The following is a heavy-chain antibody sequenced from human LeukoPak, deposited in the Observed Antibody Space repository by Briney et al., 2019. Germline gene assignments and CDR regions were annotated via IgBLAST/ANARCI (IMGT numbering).Heavy chain of an antibody. D-gene: IGHD3-22*01. CDR3: ARERPYYYDGEGKWFDP. J-gene: IGHJ5*02. CDR2: IYYSGST. Sequence: PSETLSLTCNVSGGSISSSSYYWGWIRQPPGKGLEWIGSIYYSGSTYYNPSLKSRVTISVDTSKNQFSLKLSSVTAADTAVYYCARERPYYYDGEGKWFDPWGQGTLVTVSS. V-gene: IGHV4-39*07. CDR1: GGSISSSSYY.